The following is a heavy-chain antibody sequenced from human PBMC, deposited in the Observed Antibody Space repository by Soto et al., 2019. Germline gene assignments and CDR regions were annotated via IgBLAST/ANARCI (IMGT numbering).Heavy chain of an antibody. D-gene: IGHD3-3*01. CDR1: VYAFTSYG. CDR2: ISAYNGNT. J-gene: IGHJ5*02. CDR3: ARSTNYYDFWSGYFDP. Sequence: GASVEVCWTASVYAFTSYGIIWVRQAKGQGLEWMGWISAYNGNTNYAQTLQGRVTMTTDTSTSTAYMELRSLRSDDTAVYYCARSTNYYDFWSGYFDPWGQGTLVTVSS. V-gene: IGHV1-18*01.